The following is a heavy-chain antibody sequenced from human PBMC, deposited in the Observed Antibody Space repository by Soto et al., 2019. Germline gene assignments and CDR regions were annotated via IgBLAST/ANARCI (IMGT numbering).Heavy chain of an antibody. CDR3: ARIKLGGNYPYYYYYGMDV. J-gene: IGHJ6*02. CDR1: GYILTTYW. D-gene: IGHD1-26*01. V-gene: IGHV5-51*01. CDR2: IYPGDSDT. Sequence: LGESLKISCQGSGYILTTYWMAWVRQRPGKGLEWMGFIYPGDSDTRYSPSFQCQVTMSADKSISTAFLQWSSLQASDTAIYFCARIKLGGNYPYYYYYGMDVWGQGTTVTVSS.